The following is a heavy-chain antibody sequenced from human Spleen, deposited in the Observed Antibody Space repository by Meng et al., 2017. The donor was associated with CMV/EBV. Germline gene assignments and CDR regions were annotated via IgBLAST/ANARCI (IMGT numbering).Heavy chain of an antibody. V-gene: IGHV1-2*02. CDR2: INPNSGGT. D-gene: IGHD1-26*01. J-gene: IGHJ4*02. Sequence: VQSGSEVKKPGASVKVPCKASGYTLPGYYMHCVRQAPGQGLEWMGWINPNSGGTNYAQKFQGRVTMTRDTSISTAYMELSRLRSDDTAVYYCARLGATKDYWGQGTLVTVSS. CDR1: GYTLPGYY. CDR3: ARLGATKDY.